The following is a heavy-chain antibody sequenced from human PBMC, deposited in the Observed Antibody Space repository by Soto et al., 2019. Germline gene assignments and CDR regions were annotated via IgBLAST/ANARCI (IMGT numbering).Heavy chain of an antibody. Sequence: LQEKRKGLEWVSAISGSGGSTYYADSVKGRFTISRDNSKNTLYLQMNSLRAEDTAVYYCAKVGSSGYYYYGMDVWGQGTTVTVSS. CDR2: ISGSGGST. D-gene: IGHD1-26*01. J-gene: IGHJ6*02. CDR3: AKVGSSGYYYYGMDV. V-gene: IGHV3-23*01.